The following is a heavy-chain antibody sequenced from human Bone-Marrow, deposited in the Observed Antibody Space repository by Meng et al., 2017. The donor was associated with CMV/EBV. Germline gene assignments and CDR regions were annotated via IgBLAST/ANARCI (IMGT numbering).Heavy chain of an antibody. CDR2: IYPDDSTT. Sequence: KVSCKGSGYGFTTYWIAWVRQMPGKGLEWMGIIYPDDSTTRYSPSFQGQVTISADKSISSAYLQWSSLKASDTAMYFCARGSTGTLSNFYGMDVWGQGTTVTVSS. CDR1: GYGFTTYW. D-gene: IGHD1-1*01. CDR3: ARGSTGTLSNFYGMDV. V-gene: IGHV5-51*01. J-gene: IGHJ6*02.